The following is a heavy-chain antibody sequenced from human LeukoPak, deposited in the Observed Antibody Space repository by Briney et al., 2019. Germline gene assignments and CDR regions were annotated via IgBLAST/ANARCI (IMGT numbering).Heavy chain of an antibody. CDR3: ARDAAVGGMDV. V-gene: IGHV3-48*03. CDR2: ISSSGSTI. J-gene: IGHJ6*02. CDR1: GFTFSSYE. Sequence: GGSLRLSCAASGFTFSSYEMNWVRQAPGKGLEWVSYISSSGSTIYYGDSVKGRFTISRDNAKNSLYLRMNSLRAEDTAVYYCARDAAVGGMDVWGQGTTVTVSS. D-gene: IGHD2-15*01.